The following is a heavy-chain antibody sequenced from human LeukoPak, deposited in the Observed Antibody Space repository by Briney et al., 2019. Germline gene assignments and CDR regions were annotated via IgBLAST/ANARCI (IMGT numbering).Heavy chain of an antibody. D-gene: IGHD2-8*01. CDR1: GFTFSSYA. V-gene: IGHV3-23*01. J-gene: IGHJ6*03. CDR3: ANGNRCTSPNCLGYYYFYMDV. Sequence: EGSLRLSCAASGFTFSSYAMNWARQAPGRGLEWVSGFSGSGGTTYYADSVKGRFTISRDNSKNTLYLQMNSLRAEDTAVYYCANGNRCTSPNCLGYYYFYMDVWGKGTTVTVSS. CDR2: FSGSGGTT.